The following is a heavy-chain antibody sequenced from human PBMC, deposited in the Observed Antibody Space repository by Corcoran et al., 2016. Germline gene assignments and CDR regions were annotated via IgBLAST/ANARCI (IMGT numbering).Heavy chain of an antibody. D-gene: IGHD2-2*01. Sequence: QVQLVESGGGVVQPGRSLRLSCAASGFTFSSYAMHWVRQAPGKGLEWVAVISYDGSNKYYADSVKGRVTISRDNSKNTLYLQMNSLRPEDTAVYYCAKDRVLGIVVVPAAIGGWGQGTLVTVSS. CDR2: ISYDGSNK. V-gene: IGHV3-30*18. J-gene: IGHJ1*01. CDR1: GFTFSSYA. CDR3: AKDRVLGIVVVPAAIGG.